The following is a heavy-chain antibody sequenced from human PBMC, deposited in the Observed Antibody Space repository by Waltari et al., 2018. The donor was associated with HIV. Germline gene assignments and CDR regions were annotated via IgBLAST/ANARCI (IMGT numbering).Heavy chain of an antibody. CDR3: VRGGWGTIVDY. Sequence: EVQLLESGGGLVQPGGSLRLSCTVSGFSFSTYTMKWVRQAPGKGLEWVATISGSDQKTLYADSVRGRFTLFRDNSKNTPNLQMNSLAVEDTAIYYCVRGGWGTIVDYWGQGSLVTVSS. CDR2: ISGSDQKT. J-gene: IGHJ4*02. V-gene: IGHV3-23*01. CDR1: GFSFSTYT. D-gene: IGHD3-16*01.